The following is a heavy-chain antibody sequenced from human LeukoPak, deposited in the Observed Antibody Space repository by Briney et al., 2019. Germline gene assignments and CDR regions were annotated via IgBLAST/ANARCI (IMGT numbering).Heavy chain of an antibody. J-gene: IGHJ4*02. CDR2: IRNDGSDK. D-gene: IGHD2-15*01. CDR1: GFTLSRNG. Sequence: GGSLRLSCAASGFTLSRNGMHWVRQAPGKGLEWVAYIRNDGSDKYYADSVEGRFTISRDDSKYTSYLQMNSLRLEDTAVYYCAKDFSWSFEYWGQGTLVTVSS. CDR3: AKDFSWSFEY. V-gene: IGHV3-30*02.